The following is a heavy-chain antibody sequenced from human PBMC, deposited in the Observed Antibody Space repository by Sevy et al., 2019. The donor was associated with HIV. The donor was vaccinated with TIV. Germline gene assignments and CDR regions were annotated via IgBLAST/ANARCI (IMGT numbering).Heavy chain of an antibody. V-gene: IGHV4-59*01. D-gene: IGHD1-26*01. CDR1: GGSISSNY. Sequence: SETLSLTCTVSGGSISSNYWSWIPQPPGKELEWIGYIHYSGSTNYNPSLKSRVTISVDTSKNQFSLKLSSVTAADTAVYYCARDNRESSPYYYYMDVWGKGTTVTVSS. J-gene: IGHJ6*03. CDR3: ARDNRESSPYYYYMDV. CDR2: IHYSGST.